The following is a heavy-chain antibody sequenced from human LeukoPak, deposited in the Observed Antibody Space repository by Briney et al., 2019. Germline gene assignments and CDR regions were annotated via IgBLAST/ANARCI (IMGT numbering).Heavy chain of an antibody. CDR1: GGSFSGYY. V-gene: IGHV4-34*01. CDR2: INHSGST. J-gene: IGHJ3*02. CDR3: ARAVGYSYAKQTGGSAFDI. D-gene: IGHD5-18*01. Sequence: PSETLSLTCAVYGGSFSGYYWSWIRQPPGKGLEWIGEINHSGSTNYNPSLKSRVTISVDTSKNQFSLKLSSVTAADMAVYYCARAVGYSYAKQTGGSAFDIWGQGTMVTVSS.